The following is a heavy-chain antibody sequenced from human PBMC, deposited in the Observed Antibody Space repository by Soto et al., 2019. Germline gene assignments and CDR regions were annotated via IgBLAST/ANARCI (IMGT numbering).Heavy chain of an antibody. CDR3: ARGKGFIRFLRGGLDY. Sequence: GGSLRLSCAASGFTFSSYSMNWVRQAPGKGLEWVSSISSSSSYIYYADSVKGRFTISRDNAKNSLYLRMNSLRAEDTAVYYCARGKGFIRFLRGGLDYWGQGTLVTVSS. J-gene: IGHJ4*02. CDR2: ISSSSSYI. CDR1: GFTFSSYS. D-gene: IGHD3-3*01. V-gene: IGHV3-21*01.